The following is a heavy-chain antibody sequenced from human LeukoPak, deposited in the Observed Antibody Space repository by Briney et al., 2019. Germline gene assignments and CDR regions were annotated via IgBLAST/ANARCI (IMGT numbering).Heavy chain of an antibody. CDR1: GFSITTRPLC. V-gene: IGHV2-5*02. D-gene: IGHD3-22*01. CDR2: IYWDDDK. CDR3: AHRRSGYDWNHGDFDY. J-gene: IGHJ4*02. Sequence: SGPTLVKPTQTLTLTCSFSGFSITTRPLCVGWIRQPPGKALEWLAVIYWDDDKRYNPSLRTRLTVTTATSKNQVVLIMTNMDPVDTATYYCAHRRSGYDWNHGDFDYWGQGTLVTVSS.